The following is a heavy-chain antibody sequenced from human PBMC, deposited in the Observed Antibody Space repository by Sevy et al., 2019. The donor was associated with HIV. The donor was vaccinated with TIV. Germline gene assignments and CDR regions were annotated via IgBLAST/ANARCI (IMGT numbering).Heavy chain of an antibody. CDR2: ISYDGSNK. CDR3: ARWLPSYSSGWYDFDY. Sequence: GGSLRLSCAASGFTFSSYAMHWVRQAPGKGLEWVAVISYDGSNKYYADSVKGRFTISRVNSKNTLYLQMNSLRAEDTAVYYCARWLPSYSSGWYDFDYWGQGTRVTVSS. D-gene: IGHD6-19*01. V-gene: IGHV3-30*04. J-gene: IGHJ4*02. CDR1: GFTFSSYA.